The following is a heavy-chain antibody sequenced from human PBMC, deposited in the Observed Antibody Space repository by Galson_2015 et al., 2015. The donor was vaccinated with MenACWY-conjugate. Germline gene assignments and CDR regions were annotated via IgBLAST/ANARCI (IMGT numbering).Heavy chain of an antibody. CDR2: INWNGGIT. J-gene: IGHJ3*02. D-gene: IGHD6-13*01. CDR3: ARDMPRYSSSWYLGAFDI. V-gene: IGHV3-20*01. CDR1: GFTFDDYG. Sequence: SLRLSCAASGFTFDDYGMSWVRQAPGKGLEWVSGINWNGGITGYADSVKGRFTISRDNAKNSLYLQMNSLRAEDTALYHCARDMPRYSSSWYLGAFDIWGQGTMVTVSS.